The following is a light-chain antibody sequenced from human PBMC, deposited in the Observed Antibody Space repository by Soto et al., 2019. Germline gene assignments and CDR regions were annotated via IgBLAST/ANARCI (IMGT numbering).Light chain of an antibody. CDR2: DVS. CDR1: SSDVGAYRH. J-gene: IGLJ1*01. CDR3: SAYTTSRSYI. Sequence: QSVLTQPASVSGSPGQAITISCTGTSSDVGAYRHVSWHQQHPGKAPKLMIYDVSNRPSGVSNRFSGSKSGNTASLTISGLQADDEADYYCSAYTTSRSYIFGRGTKVIVL. V-gene: IGLV2-14*01.